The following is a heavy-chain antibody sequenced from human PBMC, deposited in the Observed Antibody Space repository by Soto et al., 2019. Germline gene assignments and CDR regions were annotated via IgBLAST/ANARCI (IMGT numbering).Heavy chain of an antibody. CDR1: GFTFSNYG. CDR2: ISYDGSNK. V-gene: IGHV3-30*18. D-gene: IGHD3-9*01. CDR3: AKEGQYYDILTGYRSYYGMDV. Sequence: QVQLVESGGGVVQPGRSLRLSCAASGFTFSNYGMHWVRQAPGKGLEWVADISYDGSNKYYADSVKGRFTISRDNSKNTLYLQMNSMRVEDTAVYYCAKEGQYYDILTGYRSYYGMDVWGQGTTVTVSS. J-gene: IGHJ6*02.